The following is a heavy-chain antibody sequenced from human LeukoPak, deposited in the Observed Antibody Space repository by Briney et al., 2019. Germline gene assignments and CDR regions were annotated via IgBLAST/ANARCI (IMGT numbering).Heavy chain of an antibody. Sequence: GGSLRLSCAASGFTYSSYAMGWVRQAPGKGLEWVSSISNGASTTNYADSVKGRFTISRDNSKNTVYLQMNSLRAEDTAAYYCAKGGSGWSRDHFDCWGQGTLVTVSS. CDR2: ISNGASTT. D-gene: IGHD6-19*01. CDR3: AKGGSGWSRDHFDC. V-gene: IGHV3-23*01. CDR1: GFTYSSYA. J-gene: IGHJ4*02.